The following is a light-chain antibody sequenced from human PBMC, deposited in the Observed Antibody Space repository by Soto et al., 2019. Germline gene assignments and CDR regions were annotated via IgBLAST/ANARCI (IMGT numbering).Light chain of an antibody. CDR3: QQYKDWPPLT. J-gene: IGKJ4*01. CDR1: QNVNIN. CDR2: GAS. V-gene: IGKV3D-15*01. Sequence: EIVMTQSPVTLSVSPGERVTLSCRASQNVNINLAWYQQRPGQAPWVLIYGASNRASGIPDRFSGSGSGTDFTLTISSLEPDDFALYYCQQYKDWPPLTFGGGTRVEIK.